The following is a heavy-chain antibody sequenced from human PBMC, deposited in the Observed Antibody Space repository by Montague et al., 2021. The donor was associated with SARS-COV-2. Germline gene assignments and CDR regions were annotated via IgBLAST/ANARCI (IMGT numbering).Heavy chain of an antibody. CDR1: GGSISSSSYY. V-gene: IGHV4-39*01. CDR3: ARQENSSGWFKPDAFEF. D-gene: IGHD6-19*01. J-gene: IGHJ3*01. CDR2: IYYSGST. Sequence: SETLSLTCTVSGGSISSSSYYWGWIRQPPGKGLEWIGSIYYSGSTYYNPSLKSRVTVSVDTSKNQFSLKLSSVTAAATAVYYCARQENSSGWFKPDAFEFWGQGTMVTVSS.